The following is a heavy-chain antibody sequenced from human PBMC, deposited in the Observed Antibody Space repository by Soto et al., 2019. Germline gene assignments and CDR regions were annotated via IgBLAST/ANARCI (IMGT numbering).Heavy chain of an antibody. CDR3: ERRYGDPVEI. D-gene: IGHD3-10*01. V-gene: IGHV4-59*08. Sequence: QVQLQESGPGLVKPSETLSLTCTVSGGSISSYYWSWIRQPPGKGLEWIGYIYYSRSTNFNPSLKSRGPISVETSKTQFSLKLSSVTAADTAVYYCERRYGDPVEICGQGKMVTVSS. CDR1: GGSISSYY. CDR2: IYYSRST. J-gene: IGHJ3*02.